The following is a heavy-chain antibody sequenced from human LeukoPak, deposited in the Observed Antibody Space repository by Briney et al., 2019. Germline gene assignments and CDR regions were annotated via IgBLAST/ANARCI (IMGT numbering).Heavy chain of an antibody. D-gene: IGHD2-21*01. V-gene: IGHV1-69*02. Sequence: ASVKVSCKASGGTFSSYTISWVRQAPGQGLEWMGRIIPILGIANYAQKFQGRVTITADKSTSTAYMELSSLRSEDTAVYYCAALAPNSGFDPWGRGTLVTVSS. J-gene: IGHJ2*01. CDR1: GGTFSSYT. CDR3: AALAPNSGFDP. CDR2: IIPILGIA.